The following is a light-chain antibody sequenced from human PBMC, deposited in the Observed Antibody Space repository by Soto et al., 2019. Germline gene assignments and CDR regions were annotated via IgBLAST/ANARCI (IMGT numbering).Light chain of an antibody. V-gene: IGKV1-9*01. CDR2: DAS. J-gene: IGKJ4*01. CDR3: QQANSYPLT. Sequence: IKVTHSPSSLSVSIGDRVAITCRASQVISSYLAWYQQKPGKAPKLLIYDASNLQSGVPSRFSGSGSGTDFTLTISSLQPEDFATYYCQQANSYPLTFGGGTKVDNK. CDR1: QVISSY.